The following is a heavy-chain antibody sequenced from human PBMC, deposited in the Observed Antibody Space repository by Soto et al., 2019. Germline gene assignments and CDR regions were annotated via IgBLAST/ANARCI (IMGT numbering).Heavy chain of an antibody. CDR3: VMVDNYVTPTAQEV. Sequence: QVQLVQSGDEVKKPGASVKVSCKASGYIFVNYGMAWVRQAPGQGLEWMGWISPYTGNTHSASKVQGRLTMTTDTSTSTAYMELGSMTSDDTAVYYCVMVDNYVTPTAQEVWGQGTKVTVSS. D-gene: IGHD3-16*01. V-gene: IGHV1-18*01. CDR2: ISPYTGNT. J-gene: IGHJ6*02. CDR1: GYIFVNYG.